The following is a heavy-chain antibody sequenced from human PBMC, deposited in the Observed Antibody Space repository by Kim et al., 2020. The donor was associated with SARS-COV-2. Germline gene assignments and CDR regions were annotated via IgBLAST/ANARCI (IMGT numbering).Heavy chain of an antibody. Sequence: YADSVKGRFTISRDNSKNSLYLQMNSLRAEDTALYYCAKVAVTHGDYFDYWGQGTLVTVSS. J-gene: IGHJ4*02. CDR3: AKVAVTHGDYFDY. D-gene: IGHD4-17*01. V-gene: IGHV3-43D*03.